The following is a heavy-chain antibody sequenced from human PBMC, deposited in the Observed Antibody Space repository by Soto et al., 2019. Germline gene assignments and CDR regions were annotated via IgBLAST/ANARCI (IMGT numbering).Heavy chain of an antibody. J-gene: IGHJ6*02. CDR2: ISYDGSNK. D-gene: IGHD6-19*01. Sequence: GGSLRLSCAASGFTFSSYGMHWVRQAPGKGLEWVAVISYDGSNKYYADSVKGRFTISRDNSKNTLYLQMNSLRAEDTAVYYCAKDLAVAEPSGLDVWGQGTTVTVSS. CDR1: GFTFSSYG. CDR3: AKDLAVAEPSGLDV. V-gene: IGHV3-30*18.